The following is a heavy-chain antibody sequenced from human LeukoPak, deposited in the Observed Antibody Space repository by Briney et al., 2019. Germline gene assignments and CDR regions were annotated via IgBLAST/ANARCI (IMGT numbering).Heavy chain of an antibody. D-gene: IGHD6-13*01. CDR3: ARDHTAGDAFDI. CDR2: INWNGGST. Sequence: TGGSLRLSCAASGFTFDDYGMSWVRQAPGKGREWVSGINWNGGSTGYADSVKGRFTISRDNAKNSLYLQMNSLRAEDTALYHCARDHTAGDAFDIWGQGTMVTVSS. CDR1: GFTFDDYG. J-gene: IGHJ3*02. V-gene: IGHV3-20*01.